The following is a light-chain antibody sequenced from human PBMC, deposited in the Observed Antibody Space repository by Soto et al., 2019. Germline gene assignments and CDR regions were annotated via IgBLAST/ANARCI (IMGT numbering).Light chain of an antibody. J-gene: IGLJ2*01. V-gene: IGLV2-8*01. Sequence: QPVLTQPPSASGSLGQSITISCTGTSSDIGAYNYVSWYQQHPGKAPKLIIYEVTRRPSGVPDRFSGSKSGNTASLTVSGLQAEDETDYYCSSYSGSNTVLFGGGTKLTVL. CDR3: SSYSGSNTVL. CDR1: SSDIGAYNY. CDR2: EVT.